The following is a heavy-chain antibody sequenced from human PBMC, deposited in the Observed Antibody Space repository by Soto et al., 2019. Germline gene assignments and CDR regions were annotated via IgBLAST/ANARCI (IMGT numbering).Heavy chain of an antibody. Sequence: EVQLLESGGGLVQPGGSLRLSCAASGFTFSSYAMSWVRQAPGKGLEWVSAISGSGDSTYYADSVKGRFTISRDTSKNTLYLQMQSLRAEDTAVDYCARRSSGGYFDYGGQGTLVTGSS. J-gene: IGHJ4*02. V-gene: IGHV3-23*01. CDR2: ISGSGDST. CDR3: ARRSSGGYFDY. D-gene: IGHD6-19*01. CDR1: GFTFSSYA.